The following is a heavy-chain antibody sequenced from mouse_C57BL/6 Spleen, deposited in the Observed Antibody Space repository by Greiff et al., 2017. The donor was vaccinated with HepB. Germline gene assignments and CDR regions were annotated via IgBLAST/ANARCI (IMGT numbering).Heavy chain of an antibody. CDR2: IYPGSGST. J-gene: IGHJ4*01. CDR3: ARSDYDYYAMDY. D-gene: IGHD2-4*01. CDR1: GYTFTSYW. V-gene: IGHV1-55*01. Sequence: QVQLKQPGAELVKPGASVKMSCKASGYTFTSYWITWVKQRPGQGLEWIGDIYPGSGSTNYNEKFKSKATLTVDTSSSTAYMQLSSLTSEDSAVYYCARSDYDYYAMDYWGQGTSVTVSS.